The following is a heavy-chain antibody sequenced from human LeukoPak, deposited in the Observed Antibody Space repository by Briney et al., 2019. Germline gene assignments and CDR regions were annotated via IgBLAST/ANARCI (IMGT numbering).Heavy chain of an antibody. CDR1: GGSISSGSYY. CDR2: IYTSGST. Sequence: PSETLSLTCTVSGGSISSGSYYSSWIRQPAGKGLEWIGRIYTSGSTNYTPSQKSRVTISVDTSKNQFSLKLSSMTAADTAVYYCARVGSWYDDYWGQGTLVTVSS. V-gene: IGHV4-61*02. J-gene: IGHJ4*02. D-gene: IGHD2-15*01. CDR3: ARVGSWYDDY.